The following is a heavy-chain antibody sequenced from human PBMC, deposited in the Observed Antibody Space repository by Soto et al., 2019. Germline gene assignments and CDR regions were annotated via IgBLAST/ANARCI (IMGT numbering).Heavy chain of an antibody. J-gene: IGHJ2*01. CDR1: GGSISSYY. Sequence: SETLSLTCTVSGGSISSYYWSWIRQPPGKGLEWIGYIYYSGSTNYNPSLKSRVTISVDTSKNQFSLKLSSVTAADTAVYYCARGRVAGPTVDYWYFYLWGRGTLVTVSS. V-gene: IGHV4-59*01. CDR3: ARGRVAGPTVDYWYFYL. CDR2: IYYSGST. D-gene: IGHD6-19*01.